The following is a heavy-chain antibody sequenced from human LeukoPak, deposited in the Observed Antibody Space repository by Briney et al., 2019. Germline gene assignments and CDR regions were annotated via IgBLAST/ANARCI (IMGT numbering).Heavy chain of an antibody. J-gene: IGHJ4*02. D-gene: IGHD3-22*01. V-gene: IGHV3-74*01. CDR1: GFTFSSYW. CDR2: INGDGSST. CDR3: ARDYLQYYYDTSGYYS. Sequence: PAGGSLRLSCAASGFTFSSYWMHWVRHVPGKGLVWVSRINGDGSSTSYADSVKGRFTISRDNAKNTLYLQMNSLRVEDTAVYYCARDYLQYYYDTSGYYSWGPGTLVTVSS.